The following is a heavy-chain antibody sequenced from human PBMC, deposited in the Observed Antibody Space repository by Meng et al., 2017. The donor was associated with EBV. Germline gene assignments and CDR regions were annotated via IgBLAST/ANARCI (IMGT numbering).Heavy chain of an antibody. CDR1: GASISSFYY. CDR3: ARPFPSWQSPRLDPFGA. J-gene: IGHJ5*02. V-gene: IGHV4-39*01. D-gene: IGHD6-19*01. Sequence: QLQLRESGPGQVKPSEARSLTCHVPGASISSFYYWGWIRQPPGRGLEWIGSVHYTGSTYYSPSLKSRVTVSVDTSKNQFSLRLTSVTAADTAVYYCARPFPSWQSPRLDPFGAWGQGTLVTVSS. CDR2: VHYTGST.